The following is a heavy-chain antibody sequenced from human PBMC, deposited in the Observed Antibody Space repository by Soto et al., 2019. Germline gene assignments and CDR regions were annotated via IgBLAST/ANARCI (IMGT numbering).Heavy chain of an antibody. Sequence: SETLSPTCTVSGGSISSGGYYWSWIRQHPGKGLEWIGYIYYSGSTYYNPSLKSRVTISVDTSKNQFSLKLSSVTAADTAVYYCARVSAVGRGDYVNWFDPWGQGTQVTVSS. J-gene: IGHJ5*02. CDR2: IYYSGST. V-gene: IGHV4-31*03. D-gene: IGHD4-17*01. CDR1: GGSISSGGYY. CDR3: ARVSAVGRGDYVNWFDP.